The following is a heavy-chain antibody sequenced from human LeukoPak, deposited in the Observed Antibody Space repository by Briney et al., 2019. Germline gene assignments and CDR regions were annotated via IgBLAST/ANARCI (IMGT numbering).Heavy chain of an antibody. Sequence: SETLSLTCTISDGSIGTYYWSWIRQPPGKGLEWIGYFYYSGTTKYNPSLKSRAAILLDTSTNQLSLHLTSVTDADTAVYYCARDGVRGHYLNWFDPWGQGILVTVSS. CDR3: ARDGVRGHYLNWFDP. D-gene: IGHD2/OR15-2a*01. CDR1: DGSIGTYY. J-gene: IGHJ5*02. CDR2: FYYSGTT. V-gene: IGHV4-59*01.